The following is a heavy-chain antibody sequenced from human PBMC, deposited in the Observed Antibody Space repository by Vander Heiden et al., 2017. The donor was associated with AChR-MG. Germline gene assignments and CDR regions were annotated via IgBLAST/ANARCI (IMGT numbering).Heavy chain of an antibody. CDR3: AKGKGQMETTHFDH. D-gene: IGHD1-1*01. CDR1: RLNLSLPS. J-gene: IGHJ4*02. V-gene: IGHV3-23*01. CDR2: IPCSGATT. Sequence: EVQLLESGGGLGQRGGSLRRPCAVARLNLSLPSMTWVRQAPGQGLEWVGTIPCSGATTFYADSVRGRFTISRDNSKNTLYLKMDSLRAEDTAIYYCAKGKGQMETTHFDHWGQGTLVTVSS.